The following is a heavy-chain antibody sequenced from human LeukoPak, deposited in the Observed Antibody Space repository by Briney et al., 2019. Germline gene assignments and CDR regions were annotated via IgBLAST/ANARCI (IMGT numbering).Heavy chain of an antibody. J-gene: IGHJ4*02. CDR3: AKARRIVGATTFDY. Sequence: GGSLRLSCAASGFTFSTYAVNWVRQAPGKGLEWVSTISGSGDSTYYADSVKGRFTISRDNSKDTLYLQMNSLRAEDTALYYCAKARRIVGATTFDYWGQGTLVTVSS. V-gene: IGHV3-23*01. CDR1: GFTFSTYA. CDR2: ISGSGDST. D-gene: IGHD1-26*01.